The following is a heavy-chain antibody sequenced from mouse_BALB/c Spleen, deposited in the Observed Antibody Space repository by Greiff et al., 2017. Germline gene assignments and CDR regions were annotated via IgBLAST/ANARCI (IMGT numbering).Heavy chain of an antibody. CDR2: IYPYNGGT. J-gene: IGHJ3*01. CDR1: GYTFTDYN. CDR3: AIYYDYDDGAWFAY. V-gene: IGHV1S29*02. D-gene: IGHD2-4*01. Sequence: EVQLQQSGPELVKPGASVKITCKASGYTFTDYNMHWVKQSHGKSLEWIGYIYPYNGGTGYNQKFKSKATLTVDNSSSTAYMELRSLTSEDSAVYYCAIYYDYDDGAWFAYWGQGTLVTVSA.